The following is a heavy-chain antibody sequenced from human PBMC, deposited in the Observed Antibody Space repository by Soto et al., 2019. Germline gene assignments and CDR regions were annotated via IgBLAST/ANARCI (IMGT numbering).Heavy chain of an antibody. V-gene: IGHV1-18*01. J-gene: IGHJ4*02. CDR3: AREPPETPPDY. CDR1: GYTFSDYG. CDR2: ISAKNGNT. Sequence: ASVKVSCKTSGYTFSDYGIGWVRQAPGQGLEWMGWISAKNGNTNFAQKFRGRVSMTTDTSTSTVYMELRSLNPDDTAVYYCAREPPETPPDYWGQGTLVTVSS.